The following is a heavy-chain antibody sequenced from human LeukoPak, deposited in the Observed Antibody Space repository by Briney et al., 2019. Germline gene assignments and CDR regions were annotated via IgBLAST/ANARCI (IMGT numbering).Heavy chain of an antibody. CDR1: GYTFTDYY. CDR3: ARDGYDFSSYYYYYMDV. V-gene: IGHV1-2*02. CDR2: INPNSGGT. D-gene: IGHD5-12*01. J-gene: IGHJ6*03. Sequence: ASVKVSCKASGYTFTDYYMHWVRQAPGQGLEWMGWINPNSGGTNYAQKFQGRVTMTRDTSISTAYMELSRLRSDDTAVYYCARDGYDFSSYYYYYMDVWGKGTTVTVSS.